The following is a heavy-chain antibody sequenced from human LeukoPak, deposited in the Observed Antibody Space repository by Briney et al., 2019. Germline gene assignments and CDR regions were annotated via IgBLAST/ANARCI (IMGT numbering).Heavy chain of an antibody. CDR2: IYYSGST. CDR3: ARASGSGYYYV. J-gene: IGHJ4*02. D-gene: IGHD3-22*01. V-gene: IGHV4-59*01. Sequence: PSETLSLTCTVSGGSISSYYWSWIRQPPGKGLEWIGYIYYSGSTNYNPSLKSRVTISVDTSKNQFSLKLSSVTAADTAVYYCARASGSGYYYVWGQGTLVTVSS. CDR1: GGSISSYY.